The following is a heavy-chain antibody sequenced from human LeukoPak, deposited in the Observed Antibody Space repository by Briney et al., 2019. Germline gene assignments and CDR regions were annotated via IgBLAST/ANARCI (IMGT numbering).Heavy chain of an antibody. CDR1: GGAFSSYA. CDR2: ISAYNGNT. CDR3: ARPYYYGSGLFDP. D-gene: IGHD3-10*01. Sequence: ASVKVSCKASGGAFSSYAISWVRQAPGQGLEWMGWISAYNGNTNYAQKLQGRVTMTTDTSTSTAYMELRSLRSDDTAVYYCARPYYYGSGLFDPWGQGTLVTVSS. V-gene: IGHV1-18*01. J-gene: IGHJ5*02.